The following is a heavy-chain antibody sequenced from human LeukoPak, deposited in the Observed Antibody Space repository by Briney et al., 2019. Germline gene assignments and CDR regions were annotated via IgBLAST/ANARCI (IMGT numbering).Heavy chain of an antibody. V-gene: IGHV1-69*13. CDR3: ARGDIGTTPWLY. D-gene: IGHD1-1*01. CDR2: IIPIFGTA. Sequence: SVKVSCKASGYTFTSYGISWVRQAPGQGLEWMGGIIPIFGTANYAQKFQGRVTITADESTSTAYMELSSLRSEDTAVYYCARGDIGTTPWLYWGQGTLVTVSS. J-gene: IGHJ4*02. CDR1: GYTFTSYG.